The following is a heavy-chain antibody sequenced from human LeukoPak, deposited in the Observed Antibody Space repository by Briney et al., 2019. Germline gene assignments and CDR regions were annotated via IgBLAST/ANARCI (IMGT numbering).Heavy chain of an antibody. Sequence: SETLSLTCTVSGGSISSYYWSWIRQPPGKGLEWIGYIYYSGSTNYNPSLKSRVTISVDTSKNQFSLKLSSVTAADTAVYYCARGAGYYHFDYWGQGTLVTVSS. V-gene: IGHV4-59*01. CDR1: GGSISSYY. CDR2: IYYSGST. CDR3: ARGAGYYHFDY. J-gene: IGHJ4*02. D-gene: IGHD4-17*01.